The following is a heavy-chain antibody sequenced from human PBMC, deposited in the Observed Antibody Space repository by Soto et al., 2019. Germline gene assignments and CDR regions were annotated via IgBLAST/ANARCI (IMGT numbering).Heavy chain of an antibody. J-gene: IGHJ4*02. V-gene: IGHV1-2*02. CDR3: MRGGWGDSPFEF. CDR1: GYTFSAYY. CDR2: INPSNEIT. Sequence: RASVKVSCKTSGYTFSAYYVHWARRAPGRGFQWLGWINPSNEITTFSEFFQGRITMTRDTSTNTVHMELNMLTSEDTAVYYCMRGGWGDSPFEFWGQGTLVTVSS. D-gene: IGHD1-26*01.